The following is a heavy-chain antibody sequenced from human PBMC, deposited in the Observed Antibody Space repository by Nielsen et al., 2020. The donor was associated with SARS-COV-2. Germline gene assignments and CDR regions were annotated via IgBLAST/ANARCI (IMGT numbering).Heavy chain of an antibody. Sequence: GGSLRLSCAASGFTFSSYWMSWVRQAQGKGLEWVANIKQDGSEKYYVDSVQGRFTISRDNAKNSLYLQMNSLRAEDTAVYYCAKDMGPVIWYFNLWGRGTLVTVSS. CDR2: IKQDGSEK. CDR1: GFTFSSYW. CDR3: AKDMGPVIWYFNL. V-gene: IGHV3-7*03. J-gene: IGHJ2*01. D-gene: IGHD3-10*01.